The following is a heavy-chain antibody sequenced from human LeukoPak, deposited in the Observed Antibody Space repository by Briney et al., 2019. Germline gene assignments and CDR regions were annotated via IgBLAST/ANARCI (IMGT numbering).Heavy chain of an antibody. CDR2: ISAYNGNT. CDR1: GYTFTSYG. D-gene: IGHD4-17*01. V-gene: IGHV1-18*04. J-gene: IGHJ5*02. CDR3: ARVWGYGEFWFDP. Sequence: GASVKVSCKASGYTFTSYGISWVRQAPGQGLEWMGWISAYNGNTNYAQKLQGRVTITRDTSASTAYMELSSLRSEDTAVYYCARVWGYGEFWFDPWGQGTLVTVSS.